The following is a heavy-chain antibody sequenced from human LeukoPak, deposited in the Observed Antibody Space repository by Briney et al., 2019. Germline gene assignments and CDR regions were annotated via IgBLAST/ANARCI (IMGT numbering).Heavy chain of an antibody. CDR1: GGSIRSSYYY. CDR3: ARGEEFGGGDYGVRWYFDL. V-gene: IGHV4-39*01. D-gene: IGHD4-17*01. Sequence: SETLSLTCTVSGGSIRSSYYYWGWIRQPPGKGLEWIGSIYDSGSTYYNPSLKSRVTISVDTSKNQFSLKLSSVTAADTAVYYCARGEEFGGGDYGVRWYFDLWGRGTLVTVSS. CDR2: IYDSGST. J-gene: IGHJ2*01.